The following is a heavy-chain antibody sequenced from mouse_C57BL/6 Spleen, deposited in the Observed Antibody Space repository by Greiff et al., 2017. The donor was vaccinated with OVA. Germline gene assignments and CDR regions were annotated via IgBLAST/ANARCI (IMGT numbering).Heavy chain of an antibody. Sequence: EVQGVESGGDLVKPGGSLKLSCAASGFTFSSYGMSWVRQTPDKRLEWVATISSGGSYTYYPDSVKGRFTISRDNAKNTLYLQMSSLKSEDTAMYYCARQGGSVEGGYYAMDYWGQGTSVTVSS. CDR3: ARQGGSVEGGYYAMDY. V-gene: IGHV5-6*01. J-gene: IGHJ4*01. CDR2: ISSGGSYT. CDR1: GFTFSSYG. D-gene: IGHD1-1*01.